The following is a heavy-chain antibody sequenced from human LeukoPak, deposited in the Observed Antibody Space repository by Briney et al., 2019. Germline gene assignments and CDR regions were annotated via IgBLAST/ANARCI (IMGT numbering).Heavy chain of an antibody. D-gene: IGHD6-19*01. J-gene: IGHJ6*03. CDR2: IYYTGST. CDR1: GVSISSNL. V-gene: IGHV4-59*01. Sequence: SETLSLTCNVSGVSISSNLWSWIRQPPGKGLEWIGYIYYTGSTNYNPSLKSRVTISVDTSKNQFSLKLSSVTAADTAVYYCARWTVTGYYYYYFMDVWGKGTTVTVSS. CDR3: ARWTVTGYYYYYFMDV.